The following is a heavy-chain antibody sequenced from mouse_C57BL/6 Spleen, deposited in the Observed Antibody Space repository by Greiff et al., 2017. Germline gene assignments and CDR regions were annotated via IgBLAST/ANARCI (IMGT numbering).Heavy chain of an antibody. J-gene: IGHJ2*01. CDR2: IYPGDGDT. Sequence: QVQLQQSGPELVKPGASVKISCKASGYAFSSSWMNWVMQRPGKGLEWIGRIYPGDGDTNYNGKFKGKATLTADKSSSTAYMQLSSLTSEDSAVYFCARYYYGSSYDYFDYWGQGTTLTVSS. CDR3: ARYYYGSSYDYFDY. CDR1: GYAFSSSW. V-gene: IGHV1-82*01. D-gene: IGHD1-1*01.